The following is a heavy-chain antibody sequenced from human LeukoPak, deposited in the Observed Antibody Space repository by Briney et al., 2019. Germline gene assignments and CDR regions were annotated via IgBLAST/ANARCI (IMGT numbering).Heavy chain of an antibody. CDR3: AREQYYYDSSGYSGY. V-gene: IGHV3-30*04. Sequence: GGSLRLSCAASGFTFSSYAMHWVRQAPGKGLEWAAVISYDGSNKYYADSVKGRFTISRDNSKNTLYPQMNSLRAEDTAVYYCAREQYYYDSSGYSGYWGQGTLVTVSA. CDR2: ISYDGSNK. D-gene: IGHD3-22*01. J-gene: IGHJ4*02. CDR1: GFTFSSYA.